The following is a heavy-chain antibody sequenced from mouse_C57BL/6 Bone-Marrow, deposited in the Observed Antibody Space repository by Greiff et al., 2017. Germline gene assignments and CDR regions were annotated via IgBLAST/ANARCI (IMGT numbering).Heavy chain of an antibody. J-gene: IGHJ4*01. D-gene: IGHD1-1*01. CDR3: TREGITTVMDY. CDR1: GFTFSSYA. CDR2: ISSGGDYI. V-gene: IGHV5-9-1*02. Sequence: EVKLEESGEGLVKPGGSLKLSCAASGFTFSSYAMSWVRQTPEKRLEWVAYISSGGDYIYYADTVKGRFTISRDNARNTLYLQMSSLKSEDTAMYYCTREGITTVMDYWGQGTSVTVSS.